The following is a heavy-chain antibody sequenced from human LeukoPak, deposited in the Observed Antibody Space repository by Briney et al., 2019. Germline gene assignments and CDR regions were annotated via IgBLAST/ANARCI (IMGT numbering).Heavy chain of an antibody. CDR1: GGSISSGSYY. D-gene: IGHD6-13*01. CDR3: ARGGIPAAGTGHFKRDFDY. CDR2: IYYSGST. V-gene: IGHV4-30-4*08. Sequence: PSETLSLTCTVSGGSISSGSYYWSWIRQPPGKGLEWIGYIYYSGSTYYNPSLKSRVTISVDTSKNQFSLKLSSVTAADTAVYYCARGGIPAAGTGHFKRDFDYWGQGTLVTVSS. J-gene: IGHJ4*02.